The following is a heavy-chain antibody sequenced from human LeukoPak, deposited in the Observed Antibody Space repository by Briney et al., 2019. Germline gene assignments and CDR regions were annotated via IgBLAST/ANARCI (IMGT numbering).Heavy chain of an antibody. CDR1: GGSISSSSYY. Sequence: SETLSLTCTVSGGSISSSSYYWGWIRQPPGKGLEWIGNIYYSGSIYYKPSLKSRATISVDTSENQFSLKLSSVTAADTAVYYCARGETGSYSFDYWGQGTLVTVSS. V-gene: IGHV4-39*07. CDR2: IYYSGSI. J-gene: IGHJ4*02. D-gene: IGHD1-26*01. CDR3: ARGETGSYSFDY.